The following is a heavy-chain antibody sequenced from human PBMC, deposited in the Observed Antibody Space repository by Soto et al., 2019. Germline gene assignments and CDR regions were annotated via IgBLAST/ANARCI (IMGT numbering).Heavy chain of an antibody. CDR3: ARRRYCGADCYSKYYYGMDV. CDR1: GSTFSSYT. D-gene: IGHD2-21*02. J-gene: IGHJ6*02. Sequence: QVQLVQSGAEVKKPGSSVKVSCQASGSTFSSYTVSWVRQAPGQGLEWMGRIMPVLGVTNYAPKFKGRVTITADKSKTTAYMELSSLRSGDTAVYYCARRRYCGADCYSKYYYGMDVWGQGTTVTVSS. V-gene: IGHV1-69*02. CDR2: IMPVLGVT.